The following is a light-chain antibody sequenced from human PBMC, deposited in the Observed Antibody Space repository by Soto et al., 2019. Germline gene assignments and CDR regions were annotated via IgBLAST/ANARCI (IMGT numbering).Light chain of an antibody. CDR1: QGISRW. CDR2: AAS. J-gene: IGKJ4*01. Sequence: DIQMTQSPSSVSASVGDTVTVTCRASQGISRWLAWYQQKPGKAPRLLIYAASSLQNGVPPRFRCTYSRTDFSLTISSLQPGDSATYFCQQTRDYPLTFGGGTKVDIK. CDR3: QQTRDYPLT. V-gene: IGKV1-12*01.